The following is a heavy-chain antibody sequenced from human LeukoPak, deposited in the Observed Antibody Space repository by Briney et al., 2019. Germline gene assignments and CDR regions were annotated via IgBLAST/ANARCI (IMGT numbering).Heavy chain of an antibody. J-gene: IGHJ5*02. CDR1: GFTFSSYA. CDR2: ISGSGRST. D-gene: IGHD6-13*01. Sequence: QPGGSLRLSCAASGFTFSSYAMSWVRQAPGKGLEWVSAISGSGRSTYYADSVKGRFTISRDNSKNTLYLQMNSLRAEDTAVYYCATPVGQQLVEDWFDPWGQGTLVTVSS. V-gene: IGHV3-23*01. CDR3: ATPVGQQLVEDWFDP.